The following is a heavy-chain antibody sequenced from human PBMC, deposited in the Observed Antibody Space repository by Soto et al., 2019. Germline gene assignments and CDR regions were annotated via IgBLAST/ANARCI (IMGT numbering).Heavy chain of an antibody. CDR1: GYIFTGYY. V-gene: IGHV1-2*04. Sequence: ASVKVSCKASGYIFTGYYIHWVRQAPGQGLEWMGWINPNSGGTNYAQKFQGWVTMTRDTSISTAYMALSRLKSDDTAVYYCAIKNYDMLRGHPPSNYYGMDVWGQGTTVTVSS. CDR3: AIKNYDMLRGHPPSNYYGMDV. D-gene: IGHD3-9*01. CDR2: INPNSGGT. J-gene: IGHJ6*02.